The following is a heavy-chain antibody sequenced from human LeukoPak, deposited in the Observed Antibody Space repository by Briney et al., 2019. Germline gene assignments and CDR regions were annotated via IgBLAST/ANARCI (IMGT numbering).Heavy chain of an antibody. CDR1: GGSFSGYY. CDR2: INHSGST. D-gene: IGHD3-22*01. V-gene: IGHV4-34*01. CDR3: AKDRYYYDSSGYYSY. J-gene: IGHJ4*02. Sequence: PSETLSLTCAVYGGSFSGYYWSWIRQPPGKGLEWIGEINHSGSTNYNPSLKSRVTISVDTSKNQFSLKLSSVTAADTAVYYCAKDRYYYDSSGYYSYWGQGTLVTVSS.